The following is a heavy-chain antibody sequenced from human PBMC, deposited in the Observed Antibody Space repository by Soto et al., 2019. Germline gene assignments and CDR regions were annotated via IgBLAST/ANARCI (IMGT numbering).Heavy chain of an antibody. CDR2: INAGNGNT. Sequence: ASVKVSCKASGYTFTSYAMHWVRQAPGQRLEWMGWINAGNGNTKYSQKFQGRVTITRDTSASTAYVELSSLRSEDTAVYYCARSLKDYDFWSGANKGRMDVWGQGTTVTVSS. CDR1: GYTFTSYA. J-gene: IGHJ6*02. V-gene: IGHV1-3*01. D-gene: IGHD3-3*01. CDR3: ARSLKDYDFWSGANKGRMDV.